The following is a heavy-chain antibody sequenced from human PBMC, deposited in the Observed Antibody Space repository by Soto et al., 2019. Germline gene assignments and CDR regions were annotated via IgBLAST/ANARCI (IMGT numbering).Heavy chain of an antibody. CDR3: ARARYCSSTSCPNWFDP. V-gene: IGHV3-21*01. CDR2: ISGSSSYI. D-gene: IGHD2-2*01. J-gene: IGHJ5*02. CDR1: GFTVSSCS. Sequence: GGSLRLSCAASGFTVSSCSMNGVRQAPGKGLEWVSSISGSSSYIYYADSVKGRFTISRDNAKNSLYLQMNSLRAEDTAVYYCARARYCSSTSCPNWFDPWDQGTLVTVS.